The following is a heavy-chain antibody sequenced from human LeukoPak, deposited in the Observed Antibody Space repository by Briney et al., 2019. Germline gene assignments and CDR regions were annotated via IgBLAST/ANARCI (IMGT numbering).Heavy chain of an antibody. CDR1: GYSISSGYY. D-gene: IGHD2-2*01. CDR3: AICLVLDWSSTSFDY. CDR2: IYHSGST. J-gene: IGHJ4*02. Sequence: SETLSLTCAVSGYSISSGYYWGWIRQPPGKGLQWIGSIYHSGSTYYNPSLKSRVTISVDTSKNQFSLKLSSVTAADTAVYYCAICLVLDWSSTSFDYWGQGTVVTVSS. V-gene: IGHV4-38-2*01.